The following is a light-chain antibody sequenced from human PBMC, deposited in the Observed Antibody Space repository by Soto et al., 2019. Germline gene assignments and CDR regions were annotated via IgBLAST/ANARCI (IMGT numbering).Light chain of an antibody. CDR1: TGSVTSNHH. CDR3: VLSYNAARV. J-gene: IGLJ2*01. V-gene: IGLV7-46*01. Sequence: QAVVTQEPSLTVSPGGTVTLTCGSSTGSVTSNHHPYWFQQKAGQAPRTLIYDTSNKHSWTPARFSGSLLGDKAALTLSGAQPEDEAPYYCVLSYNAARVFGGGTKLTVL. CDR2: DTS.